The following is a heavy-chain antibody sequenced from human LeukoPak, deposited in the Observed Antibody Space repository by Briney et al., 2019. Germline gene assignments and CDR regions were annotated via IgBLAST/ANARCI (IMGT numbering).Heavy chain of an antibody. CDR2: IYIVGIT. CDR1: GGSIRTDGSY. J-gene: IGHJ6*02. V-gene: IGHV4-39*01. Sequence: SETLSLTCTVSGGSIRTDGSYWAWIRQPPGKGLEWIGSIYIVGITYYNSSLQSRVTLSIDTSKNQFSLKLTSVTAADTAVFYCARLFTRAWEYRYGMDVWGQGTAVTVSS. D-gene: IGHD1-26*01. CDR3: ARLFTRAWEYRYGMDV.